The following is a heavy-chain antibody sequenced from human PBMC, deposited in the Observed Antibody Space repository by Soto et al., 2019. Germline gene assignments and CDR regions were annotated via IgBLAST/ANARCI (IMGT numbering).Heavy chain of an antibody. CDR3: ARHNYCSGSTYFDY. CDR2: IYYSGST. J-gene: IGHJ4*02. V-gene: IGHV4-30-4*01. Sequence: TSETLSLTCPVSGGSGSSGDYYWSWIRQPQGKGLEWIGYIYYSGSTYYHPTLKSRVTISVDTSKNQFSLKLSSMTAADTAVYYCARHNYCSGSTYFDYWGQATLVTVSS. CDR1: GGSGSSGDYY. D-gene: IGHD3-10*02.